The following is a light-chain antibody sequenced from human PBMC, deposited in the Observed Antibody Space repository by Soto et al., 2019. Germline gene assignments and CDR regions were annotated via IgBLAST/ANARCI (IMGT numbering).Light chain of an antibody. J-gene: IGKJ1*01. V-gene: IGKV1-5*03. CDR1: QSVNSW. Sequence: DIQMTQSPSTLSASAGDRVTITCRASQSVNSWVAWYQQKPGKAPKLLIYKASILESGVPSRFSGSGSGTEFTLTISSLQPDDSATYHCQQYNSYPETFGQGTKLEIK. CDR2: KAS. CDR3: QQYNSYPET.